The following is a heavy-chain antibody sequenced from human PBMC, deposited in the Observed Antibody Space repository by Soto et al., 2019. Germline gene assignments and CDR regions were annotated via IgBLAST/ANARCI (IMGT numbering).Heavy chain of an antibody. D-gene: IGHD3-10*01. V-gene: IGHV4-31*03. CDR3: ARGVLLWFGEFHPNWFDP. CDR2: IYYSGST. Sequence: QVQLQESGPGLLKPSQTLSLTCTVSGGSISSGGYYWSWIRQHPGKGLEWIGYIYYSGSTYYNPSLKSRVTISVDTSKNQFSLKLSSVTAADTAVYYCARGVLLWFGEFHPNWFDPWGQGTLVTVSS. J-gene: IGHJ5*02. CDR1: GGSISSGGYY.